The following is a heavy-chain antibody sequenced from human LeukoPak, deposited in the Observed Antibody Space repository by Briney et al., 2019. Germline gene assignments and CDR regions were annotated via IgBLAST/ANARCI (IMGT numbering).Heavy chain of an antibody. CDR3: ARDALVRGVEDADGMDV. J-gene: IGHJ6*02. Sequence: PSETLSLTCTVSGGSISSGGYYWSWIRQHPGKGLEWIGYIYYSGSTYYNPSLKSRVTISVDTSKNQFSLKLSSVTAADTAVYYCARDALVRGVEDADGMDVWGQGTTVTVSS. CDR2: IYYSGST. V-gene: IGHV4-31*03. CDR1: GGSISSGGYY. D-gene: IGHD3-10*01.